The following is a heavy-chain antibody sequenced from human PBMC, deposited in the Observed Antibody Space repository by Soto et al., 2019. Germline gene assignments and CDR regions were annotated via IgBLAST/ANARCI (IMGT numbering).Heavy chain of an antibody. CDR3: ARVGFGYSYGNGFDP. CDR2: MGHDGGNK. V-gene: IGHV3-30-3*01. J-gene: IGHJ5*02. Sequence: GGSLRLSCAASGVPFRGYAMHWVLQAPGKGLEWVAGMGHDGGNKYYADSVRGRFTISRDDSKNTLFLQVNSLRDEDMAIYYCARVGFGYSYGNGFDPWGQGTLVTAPQ. D-gene: IGHD5-18*01. CDR1: GVPFRGYA.